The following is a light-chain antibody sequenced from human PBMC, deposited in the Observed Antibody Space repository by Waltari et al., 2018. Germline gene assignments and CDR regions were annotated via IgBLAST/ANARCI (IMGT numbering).Light chain of an antibody. CDR3: CSYAGSSTFEV. Sequence: QSALTQPASVSGSPGQSITIPCTGTSSYVGSYNLVSCYQQHPGKAPKLMIYEGSKRPSGVSNRFSGSKSGNTASLRISGLQAEDEADYYCCSYAGSSTFEVFGGGTKLTVL. V-gene: IGLV2-23*03. J-gene: IGLJ2*01. CDR2: EGS. CDR1: SSYVGSYNL.